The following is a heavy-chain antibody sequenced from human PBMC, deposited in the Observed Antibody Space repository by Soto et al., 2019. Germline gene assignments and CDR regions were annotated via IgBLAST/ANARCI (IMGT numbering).Heavy chain of an antibody. J-gene: IGHJ6*02. CDR1: GGSISSYY. CDR2: IYTSGST. D-gene: IGHD1-26*01. CDR3: ARVPPALGGAYGRYYYYYGMDV. Sequence: PSETLSLTCTVSGGSISSYYWSWIRQPAGKGLEWIGRIYTSGSTNYNPSLKSRVTMSVDTSKNQFSLKLSSVTAADTAVYYCARVPPALGGAYGRYYYYYGMDVWGQGTTVTVSS. V-gene: IGHV4-4*07.